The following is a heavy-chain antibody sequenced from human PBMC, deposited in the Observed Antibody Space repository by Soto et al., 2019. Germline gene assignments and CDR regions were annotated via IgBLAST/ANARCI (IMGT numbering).Heavy chain of an antibody. V-gene: IGHV4-31*03. Sequence: SETLSLTCTVSGGSISSGGYYWSWIRQHPGKGLEWIGYIYYSGSTYYNPSLKSRVTISVDTSKNQFSLKLSSVTAADTAVYYCAGYCSGGSCYTAQSDYWGQGTLVTVSS. CDR2: IYYSGST. CDR1: GGSISSGGYY. J-gene: IGHJ4*02. D-gene: IGHD2-15*01. CDR3: AGYCSGGSCYTAQSDY.